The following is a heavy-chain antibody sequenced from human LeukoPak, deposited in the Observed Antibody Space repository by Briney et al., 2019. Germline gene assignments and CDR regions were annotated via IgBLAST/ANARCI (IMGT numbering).Heavy chain of an antibody. CDR2: ISSSSSYI. CDR3: ARGYGGTNYYFDY. V-gene: IGHV3-21*01. CDR1: GFTFSSYS. Sequence: GGSLRLSCAASGFTFSSYSMNWVRKAPGRGLEWVSSISSSSSYIYYADSVKGRFTISRDNAKNSLYLQMNSLRAEDTAVYYCARGYGGTNYYFDYWGQGTLVTVSS. D-gene: IGHD2-15*01. J-gene: IGHJ4*02.